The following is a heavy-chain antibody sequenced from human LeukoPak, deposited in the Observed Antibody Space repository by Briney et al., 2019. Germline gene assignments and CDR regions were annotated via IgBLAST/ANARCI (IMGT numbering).Heavy chain of an antibody. CDR3: ARTGSQTRELTR. V-gene: IGHV4-59*01. CDR2: IYYSGST. CDR1: GGSISSYY. Sequence: PSETLSLTCTVSGGSISSYYWSWIRQPPGKGLEWIGYIYYSGSTNYNPSLRSRVTISVDTSKNQFSLKLRSVTAADTAVYYCARTGSQTRELTRWGQGTLVTVSS. D-gene: IGHD2-15*01. J-gene: IGHJ4*02.